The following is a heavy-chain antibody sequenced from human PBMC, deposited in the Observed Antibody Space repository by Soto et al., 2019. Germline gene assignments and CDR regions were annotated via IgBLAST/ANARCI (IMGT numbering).Heavy chain of an antibody. CDR1: GFTFSSYT. J-gene: IGHJ4*02. CDR3: ARRNDLDY. CDR2: ISGSSSTI. V-gene: IGHV3-48*01. Sequence: GGSLRLSCAASGFTFSSYTMNWVRQAPGKGLEWVSYISGSSSTIYYADSVKGRFTISRDNAKNSLYLQMNSLRAEDTAVYYCARRNDLDYWGQGTLVTVSS.